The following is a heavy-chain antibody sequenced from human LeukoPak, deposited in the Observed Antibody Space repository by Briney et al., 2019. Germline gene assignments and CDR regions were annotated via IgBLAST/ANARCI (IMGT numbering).Heavy chain of an antibody. Sequence: GGFLRLSCTTSGFTFSNYPMSWVRQAPGKGLEWLALLGSTAYGGTTKYAASVKGRFTISRDDSKSIAYLQMNSLKTEDTAVYYCTRPYYDYLTGYYSDYWGQGTLVTVSS. CDR1: GFTFSNYP. CDR3: TRPYYDYLTGYYSDY. D-gene: IGHD3-9*01. J-gene: IGHJ4*02. V-gene: IGHV3-49*04. CDR2: LGSTAYGGTT.